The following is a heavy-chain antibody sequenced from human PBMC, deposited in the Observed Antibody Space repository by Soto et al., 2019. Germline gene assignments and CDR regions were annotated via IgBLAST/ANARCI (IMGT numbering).Heavy chain of an antibody. CDR3: VREFAGPGEE. D-gene: IGHD1-1*01. CDR1: GYRFSSSD. J-gene: IGHJ4*02. V-gene: IGHV1-8*01. CDR2: MSPNSRNT. Sequence: QVQLVQSGAEVKKPGDSVKVSCKTSGYRFSSSDINWVRQASGQGLEWVGWMSPNSRNTGFGQKFQGRVTMTKDTARSTAYMALTSLTSEDTAVYYCVREFAGPGEEWGQGTLVTVSA.